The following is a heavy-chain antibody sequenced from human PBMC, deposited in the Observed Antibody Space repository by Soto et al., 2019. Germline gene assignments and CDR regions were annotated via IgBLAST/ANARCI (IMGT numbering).Heavy chain of an antibody. CDR1: GGTFSSYA. CDR2: IIPIFGTA. CDR3: AREGRPSYYDSSGYHIDY. Sequence: QVQLVQSGAEVKKPGSSVKVSCKASGGTFSSYAISWVRQAPGQGLEWMGGIIPIFGTANYAQKFQGRVTITAEESTSTAYMELSSLRSEDTAVYYCAREGRPSYYDSSGYHIDYWGQGTLVTVSS. J-gene: IGHJ4*02. V-gene: IGHV1-69*01. D-gene: IGHD3-22*01.